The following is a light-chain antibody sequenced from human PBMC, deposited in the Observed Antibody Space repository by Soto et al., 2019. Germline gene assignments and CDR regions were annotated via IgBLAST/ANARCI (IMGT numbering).Light chain of an antibody. CDR1: SSDVGRYNR. CDR2: EVS. CDR3: SSFTTSSTLV. J-gene: IGLJ2*01. V-gene: IGLV2-18*02. Sequence: QSVLTQPPSVSGSPGQSVTISCTGTSSDVGRYNRVSWYQQPPGTAPKLMIYEVSNRPSGVPDRFSGSKSGNTASLTISGLQAEDEDDYYCSSFTTSSTLVFGGGTKLTVL.